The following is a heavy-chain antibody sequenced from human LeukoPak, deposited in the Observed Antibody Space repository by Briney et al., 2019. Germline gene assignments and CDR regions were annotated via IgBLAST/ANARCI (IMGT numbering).Heavy chain of an antibody. CDR1: GFTFSSYG. D-gene: IGHD5-18*01. CDR2: IRYDGSNK. CDR3: AKVGYSYGHS. V-gene: IGHV3-30*02. J-gene: IGHJ4*02. Sequence: GGSLRLPCAASGFTFSSYGMHWVRQAQGKGLEWVAFIRYDGSNKYYADSVKGRFTISRDNSKNTLYLQMNSLRAEDTAVYYCAKVGYSYGHSWGQGTLVTVSS.